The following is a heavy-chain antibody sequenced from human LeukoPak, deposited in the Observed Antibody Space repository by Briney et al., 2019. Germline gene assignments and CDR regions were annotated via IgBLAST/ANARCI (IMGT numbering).Heavy chain of an antibody. D-gene: IGHD3-10*01. CDR1: GYTFTSYD. CDR3: ARSTYYYGSGSYYMELGY. J-gene: IGHJ4*02. Sequence: ASVKVSCKASGYTFTSYDINWVRQATGQGLEWMGWMNPNSGNTGYAQKFQGRVTITRNTSISTAYMELSSLRSEDTAVYYCARSTYYYGSGSYYMELGYWGQGTLVTVSS. V-gene: IGHV1-8*03. CDR2: MNPNSGNT.